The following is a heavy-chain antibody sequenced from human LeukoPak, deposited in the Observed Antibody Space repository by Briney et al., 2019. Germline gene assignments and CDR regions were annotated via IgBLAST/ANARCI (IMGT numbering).Heavy chain of an antibody. D-gene: IGHD5-18*01. V-gene: IGHV1-69*05. CDR1: GGTFSSFT. CDR3: ARGGYSYGFDY. J-gene: IGHJ4*02. CDR2: IIPQFGTP. Sequence: ASVKVSCKASGGTFSSFTISWVRQAPGQGLEWMGSIIPQFGTPNYAQKLQGRLTISTDESTNTVYMELSSLRSEDTAVYYCARGGYSYGFDYWGQGTLVTVSS.